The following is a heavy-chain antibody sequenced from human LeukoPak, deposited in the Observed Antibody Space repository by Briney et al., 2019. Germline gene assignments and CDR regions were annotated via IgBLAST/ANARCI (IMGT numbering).Heavy chain of an antibody. CDR2: INWNGDST. CDR3: AGACSSTSCYGRDV. D-gene: IGHD2-2*01. CDR1: GFTLDDYG. J-gene: IGHJ6*04. V-gene: IGHV3-20*01. Sequence: GGSLRLSCAASGFTLDDYGMSWVRQAPGKGLEWVSGINWNGDSTGYADSVKGRFTISRDNAKNSLYLQMNSLRAEDTALYHCAGACSSTSCYGRDVWGKGTTVTVSS.